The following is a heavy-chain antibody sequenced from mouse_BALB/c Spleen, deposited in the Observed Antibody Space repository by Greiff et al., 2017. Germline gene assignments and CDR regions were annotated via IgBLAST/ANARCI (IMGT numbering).Heavy chain of an antibody. J-gene: IGHJ4*01. CDR1: GFTFSSYA. V-gene: IGHV5-9-4*01. Sequence: EVKVVESGGGLVKPGGSLKLSCAASGFTFSSYAMSWVRQSPEKRLEWVAEISSGGSYTYYPDTVTGRFTISRDNAKNTLYLEMSSLRSEDTAMYYCARRDRYDAMDYWGQGTSVTVSS. CDR2: ISSGGSYT. D-gene: IGHD3-3*01. CDR3: ARRDRYDAMDY.